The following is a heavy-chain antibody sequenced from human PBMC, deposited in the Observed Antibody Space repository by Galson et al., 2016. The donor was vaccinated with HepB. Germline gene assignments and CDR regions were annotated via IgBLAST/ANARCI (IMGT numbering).Heavy chain of an antibody. V-gene: IGHV3-30*03. CDR3: ARDYTIFGVVDS. Sequence: SLRLSCAASGFTFSSYGMHWVRQAPGKGLEWVAVISSDGSNKYYADSVKGRFTISRDNSKNTLYLQMNSLRAEDTAVYYCARDYTIFGVVDSCGQGTLVTVSS. CDR2: ISSDGSNK. D-gene: IGHD3-3*01. CDR1: GFTFSSYG. J-gene: IGHJ4*02.